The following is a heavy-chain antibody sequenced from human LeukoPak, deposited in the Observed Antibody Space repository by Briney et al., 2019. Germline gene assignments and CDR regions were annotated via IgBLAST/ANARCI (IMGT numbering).Heavy chain of an antibody. D-gene: IGHD3-22*01. Sequence: SETLSLTCTVSGVSISSSSYYWGWIRQPPGKGREWIGSIYYSGSTYHNPSLKSRVTISVATSKNQFSLKLSSVTAADTAVYSCARWWGGGSGFFDYWGQGTLVTVSS. CDR3: ARWWGGGSGFFDY. CDR1: GVSISSSSYY. J-gene: IGHJ4*02. V-gene: IGHV4-39*07. CDR2: IYYSGST.